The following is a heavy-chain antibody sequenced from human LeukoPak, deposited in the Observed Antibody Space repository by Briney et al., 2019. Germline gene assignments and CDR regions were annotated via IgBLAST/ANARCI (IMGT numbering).Heavy chain of an antibody. Sequence: QPGGSLRLSCAASGFTFSSYAMSWVRQAPGKGLEWVSAISGSGGRTYYADSVKGRFTISRDNSKNTLYLQMNSLRAEDTAVYYCAPRRGGVVVVPAAMDGASVYWGQGTLVTVSS. J-gene: IGHJ4*02. CDR2: ISGSGGRT. V-gene: IGHV3-23*01. CDR1: GFTFSSYA. D-gene: IGHD2-2*01. CDR3: APRRGGVVVVPAAMDGASVY.